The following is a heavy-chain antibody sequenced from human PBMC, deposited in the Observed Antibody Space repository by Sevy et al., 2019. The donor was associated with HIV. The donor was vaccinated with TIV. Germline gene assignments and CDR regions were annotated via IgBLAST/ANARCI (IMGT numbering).Heavy chain of an antibody. D-gene: IGHD2-2*01. CDR1: GFTFSSYG. V-gene: IGHV3-30*18. CDR3: AKELGYCSSTSCQGEPPHGGDAFDI. Sequence: GSLRLSCAASGFTFSSYGMHWVRQAPGKGLEWVAVISYDGSNKYDADSVKGRFTLSRDNSKNNAYLQMNSLRAEDMAVYYCAKELGYCSSTSCQGEPPHGGDAFDIWGQGTMVTVSS. J-gene: IGHJ3*02. CDR2: ISYDGSNK.